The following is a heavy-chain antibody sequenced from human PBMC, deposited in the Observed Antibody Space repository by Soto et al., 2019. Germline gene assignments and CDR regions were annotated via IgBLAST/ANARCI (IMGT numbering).Heavy chain of an antibody. Sequence: QVQLVQSGAEVKKPGASVKVSCKASGYTFTSYYMHWVRQAPGQGLEWMGIINPSGGSTSYAQKFQGRVTMTRDTSTSTGYMELSSLRSEGTAVYYCARGGISVLRFLEWSTAYNWFDPWGQGTLVTVSS. CDR3: ARGGISVLRFLEWSTAYNWFDP. CDR1: GYTFTSYY. J-gene: IGHJ5*02. V-gene: IGHV1-46*01. CDR2: INPSGGST. D-gene: IGHD3-3*01.